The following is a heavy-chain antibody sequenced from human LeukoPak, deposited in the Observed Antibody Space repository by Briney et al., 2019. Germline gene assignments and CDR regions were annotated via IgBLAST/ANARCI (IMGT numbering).Heavy chain of an antibody. CDR1: GFTFSDYY. D-gene: IGHD3-10*01. V-gene: IGHV3-11*04. CDR2: ISGSGTTI. CDR3: AREDYYYSSGF. J-gene: IGHJ4*02. Sequence: PGGSLRLSCAASGFTFSDYYMSWLRQAPGKGLEWVSYISGSGTTIHYSDSVKGRFTVSRDNTKNSLYLQMNSLRAEDTAVYFCAREDYYYSSGFWGQGTLVTVSS.